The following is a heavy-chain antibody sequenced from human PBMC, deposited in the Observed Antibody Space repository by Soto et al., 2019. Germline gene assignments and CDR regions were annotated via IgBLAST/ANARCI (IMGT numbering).Heavy chain of an antibody. CDR2: ISAYNGNT. V-gene: IGHV1-18*01. CDR1: GYTFTSYG. J-gene: IGHJ6*02. CDR3: ASHMRYYYYYGMDV. Sequence: ASVKVSCKASGYTFTSYGISCVRQAPGQGLEWMGWISAYNGNTNYAQKLQGRVTMTTDTSTSTAYMELRSLRSDDTAVYYCASHMRYYYYYGMDVWGQGTTVTVSS.